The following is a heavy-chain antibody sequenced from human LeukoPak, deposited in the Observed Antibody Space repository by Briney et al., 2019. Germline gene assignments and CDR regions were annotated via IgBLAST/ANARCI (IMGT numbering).Heavy chain of an antibody. CDR1: GFTFSRFS. Sequence: GGSLRLSCSTSGFTFSRFSMRWVRQAPGKGLEWVASIYLSGNFTSYADSVKGRFTISRDNANNSVYLQMSSLTVDDTAVYYCAREFNVIGNFDYWGQGTLVTVSS. V-gene: IGHV3-21*01. D-gene: IGHD3-10*01. J-gene: IGHJ4*02. CDR2: IYLSGNFT. CDR3: AREFNVIGNFDY.